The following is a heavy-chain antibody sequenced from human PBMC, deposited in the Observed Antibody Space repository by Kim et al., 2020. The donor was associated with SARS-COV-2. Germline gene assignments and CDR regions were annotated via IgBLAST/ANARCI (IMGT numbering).Heavy chain of an antibody. CDR3: VRDRPNDPTLTVVINDY. CDR2: ISASGFNT. Sequence: GGSLRLSCVASGFTFDDYAMSWVRQAPGKGLEWVSFISASGFNTYYADSVSAHFTISRDNSKNTLYLQMSSLRVEDTAVYFCVRDRPNDPTLTVVINDYWGQGTLVTVSS. V-gene: IGHV3-23*01. CDR1: GFTFDDYA. D-gene: IGHD2-21*01. J-gene: IGHJ4*02.